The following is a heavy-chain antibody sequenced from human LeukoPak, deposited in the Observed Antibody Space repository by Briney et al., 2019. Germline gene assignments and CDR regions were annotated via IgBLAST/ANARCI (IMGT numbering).Heavy chain of an antibody. D-gene: IGHD3-22*01. CDR1: GGSISSSSYY. J-gene: IGHJ4*02. Sequence: SETLSLTCTVSGGSISSSSYYWGWIRQPPGKGLEWIGSIYYSGSTYYNPSLKSRVTISVDTSKNQFSLKLSSVTAADTAVYYCARRKPDSSGYYSFDYWGQGTLVTVSS. CDR2: IYYSGST. V-gene: IGHV4-39*01. CDR3: ARRKPDSSGYYSFDY.